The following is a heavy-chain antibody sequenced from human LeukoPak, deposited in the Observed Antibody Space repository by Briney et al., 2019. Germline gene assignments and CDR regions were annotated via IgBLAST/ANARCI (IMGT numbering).Heavy chain of an antibody. CDR3: ARDPLRYYMDV. CDR2: ISAYNGNT. V-gene: IGHV1-18*01. J-gene: IGHJ6*03. Sequence: ASVKDSCEASGYTLTCYGISWVRQAPGQGLEWMGWISAYNGNTNYAQKLQGRVTMTTDTSTSTAYMELRSLRSDDTAVYYCARDPLRYYMDVWGKGTTVTVSS. D-gene: IGHD3-3*01. CDR1: GYTLTCYG.